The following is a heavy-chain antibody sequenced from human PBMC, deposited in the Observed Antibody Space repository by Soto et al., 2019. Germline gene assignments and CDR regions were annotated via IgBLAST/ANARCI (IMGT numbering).Heavy chain of an antibody. CDR1: CGYFSGYY. CDR3: ARRYYYDSSGYYYDCYFDY. Sequence: SETLSLTCAVYCGYFSGYYCSWIRQPPGKGLEWIGEINHSGSTNYNPSLKSRVTISVDTSKNQFSLKLSSVTAADTAVYYCARRYYYDSSGYYYDCYFDYWGQGTLVTVSS. J-gene: IGHJ4*02. V-gene: IGHV4-34*01. D-gene: IGHD3-22*01. CDR2: INHSGST.